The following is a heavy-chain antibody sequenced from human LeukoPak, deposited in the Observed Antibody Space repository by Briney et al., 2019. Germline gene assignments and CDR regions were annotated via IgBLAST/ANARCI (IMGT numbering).Heavy chain of an antibody. CDR2: ISYDGSNK. J-gene: IGHJ4*02. D-gene: IGHD1-1*01. V-gene: IGHV3-30*18. Sequence: GGSLRLSCAASGFTFSSYGMHWVRQAPGKGLEWVAVISYDGSNKYYADSVKGRFTISRDNSKNTLYLQMNSLRAEDTAVYYCAKDTSTGTYAGYWGQGTLVTVSS. CDR1: GFTFSSYG. CDR3: AKDTSTGTYAGY.